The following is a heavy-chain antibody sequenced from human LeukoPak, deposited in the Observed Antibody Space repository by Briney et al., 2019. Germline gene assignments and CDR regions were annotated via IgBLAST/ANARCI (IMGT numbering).Heavy chain of an antibody. CDR2: INHSGST. D-gene: IGHD3-16*02. J-gene: IGHJ4*02. V-gene: IGHV4-39*07. CDR3: ARTLYRLARSASYYFDY. CDR1: GGSISSSSYY. Sequence: SSGTLSLACTVSGGSISSSSYYWGWIRQPPGKGLEWIGEINHSGSTNYNPSLKSRVTISVDTSKNQFSLKLSSVTAADTAVYYCARTLYRLARSASYYFDYWGQGTLVTASS.